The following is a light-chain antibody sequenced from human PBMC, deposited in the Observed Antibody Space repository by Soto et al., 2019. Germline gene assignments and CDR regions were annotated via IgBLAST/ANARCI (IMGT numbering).Light chain of an antibody. Sequence: EIVMTQSPATLSVSPGERATLSCRASQSVSSNLAWYQQKPGQAPRLLIYGASTRATGIPASFSGSGSGTEFTLTISSLQSEDFAVYYGQQYNNWPYTFGQGTKLELK. J-gene: IGKJ2*01. CDR3: QQYNNWPYT. CDR1: QSVSSN. V-gene: IGKV3-15*01. CDR2: GAS.